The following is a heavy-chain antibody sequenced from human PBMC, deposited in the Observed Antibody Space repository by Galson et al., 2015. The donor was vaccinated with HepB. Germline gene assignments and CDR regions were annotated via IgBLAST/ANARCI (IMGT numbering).Heavy chain of an antibody. CDR1: GYTFTSYA. J-gene: IGHJ2*01. CDR2: INTNTGNP. V-gene: IGHV7-4-1*02. CDR3: ARDPYSRSNWYFDL. Sequence: SVKVSCKASGYTFTSYAMNWVRQAPGQGLEWMGWINTNTGNPTYAQGFTGRFVFSLDTSVSTAYLQISSLKAEDTAVYYCARDPYSRSNWYFDLWGRGTLVTVSS. D-gene: IGHD6-13*01.